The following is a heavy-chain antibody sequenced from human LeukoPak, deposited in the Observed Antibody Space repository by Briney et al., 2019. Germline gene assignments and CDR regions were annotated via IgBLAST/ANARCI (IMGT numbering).Heavy chain of an antibody. Sequence: GGSLRLSCAASGFTFDDYAMHWVRQAPGKGLEWVSGISWNSGSIGYADSVKGRFTISRDNAKNSLYLQMNSLRAEDTALYYCAKDSQQWLAIDYWGQGTLVTVSS. CDR1: GFTFDDYA. CDR3: AKDSQQWLAIDY. J-gene: IGHJ4*02. CDR2: ISWNSGSI. V-gene: IGHV3-9*01. D-gene: IGHD6-19*01.